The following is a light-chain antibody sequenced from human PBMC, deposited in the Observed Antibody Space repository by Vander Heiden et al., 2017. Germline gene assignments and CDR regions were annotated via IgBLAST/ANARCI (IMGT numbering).Light chain of an antibody. CDR1: QGIGSW. V-gene: IGKV1-12*01. CDR2: AAS. CDR3: QQAHIFPYT. Sequence: DIQMTQSPSPVSASVGDRVSITCRASQGIGSWLVWYQQKSGKAPKLLIYAASTLESGVPSRFSGSGSGTDFTLTITSLQPEDFATYYCQQAHIFPYTFGQGTKLEIK. J-gene: IGKJ2*01.